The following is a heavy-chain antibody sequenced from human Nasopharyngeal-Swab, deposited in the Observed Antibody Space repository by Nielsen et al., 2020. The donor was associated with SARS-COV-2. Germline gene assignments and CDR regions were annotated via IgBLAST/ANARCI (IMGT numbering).Heavy chain of an antibody. CDR2: IDWDDDK. V-gene: IGHV2-70*11. J-gene: IGHJ6*02. D-gene: IGHD3-10*01. CDR3: ARIILGSGSYYNLLGYYGMDV. Sequence: WIRQPPGKALEWLARIDWDDDKYYSTSLKTRLTISKDTSKNQEVLTMTNMDPVDTATYYCARIILGSGSYYNLLGYYGMDVWGQGTTVTVSS.